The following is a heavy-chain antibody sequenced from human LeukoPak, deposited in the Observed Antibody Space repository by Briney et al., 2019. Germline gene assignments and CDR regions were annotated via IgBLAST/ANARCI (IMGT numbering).Heavy chain of an antibody. Sequence: GGSLRLSCAASGFTFSTYAMSWVRQAAGKGLEWVSLISGSGGGTYYADSVKGRFTISRDNSKNTLFLQMISLRPEDTSVYYCVRTPFHFETTGSYYHFDFWGQGTRVTVSS. J-gene: IGHJ4*02. D-gene: IGHD3-22*01. CDR3: VRTPFHFETTGSYYHFDF. V-gene: IGHV3-23*01. CDR2: ISGSGGGT. CDR1: GFTFSTYA.